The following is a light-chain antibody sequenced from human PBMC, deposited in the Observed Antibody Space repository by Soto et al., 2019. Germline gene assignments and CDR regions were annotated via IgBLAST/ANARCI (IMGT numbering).Light chain of an antibody. V-gene: IGKV3-11*01. J-gene: IGKJ3*01. CDR2: DAS. Sequence: IVLTQSPATLSLSPGETATLSCRASQSVSNSLAWYQQKPGQAPRFLIYDASNRPTDIPARFSGSGSGTEFTLTISSLQSEDFAIYFCQQYDNWPFTFGPGTKVDIK. CDR1: QSVSNS. CDR3: QQYDNWPFT.